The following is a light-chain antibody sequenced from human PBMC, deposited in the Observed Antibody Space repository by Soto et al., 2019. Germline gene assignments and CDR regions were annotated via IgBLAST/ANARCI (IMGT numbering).Light chain of an antibody. Sequence: EIVLTQSPGTLSLSPGERVTLSCRASQSVSGTYLAWYQQKHGQAPRLLIYGASNRATGITDRFSGSGSGTDFTLTISRLEPEDFLAYYCHQYDRSPYTFGQGNQLEIQ. CDR3: HQYDRSPYT. V-gene: IGKV3-20*01. CDR1: QSVSGTY. J-gene: IGKJ2*01. CDR2: GAS.